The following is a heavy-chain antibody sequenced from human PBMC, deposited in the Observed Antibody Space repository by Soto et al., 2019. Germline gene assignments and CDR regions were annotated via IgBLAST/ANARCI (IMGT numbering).Heavy chain of an antibody. V-gene: IGHV3-48*03. D-gene: IGHD1-1*01. Sequence: GWSLRLSCAASGFTFSNYEMNWFRQAPGKEPEWISYIGTSGDTMYYADSVRGRFTVSRDNAKNSLFLQMTSLRAEDTAVYYCAREHGYQVHSLYNWFDPWGQGTLVTVSS. CDR2: IGTSGDTM. CDR1: GFTFSNYE. CDR3: AREHGYQVHSLYNWFDP. J-gene: IGHJ5*02.